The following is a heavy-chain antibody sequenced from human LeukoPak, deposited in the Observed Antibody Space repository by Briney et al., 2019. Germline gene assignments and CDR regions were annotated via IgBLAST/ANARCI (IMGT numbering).Heavy chain of an antibody. CDR3: ARVDWRDSRTRYFDY. Sequence: SQTLSLTCAISGDSVSSNSAAWNWIRQSPSRGLEWLGRTYYRSKWYNDYAISVKSRITINPDTSKNQFSLQLNSVTPEDTAVYCCARVDWRDSRTRYFDYWGQGTLVTVSS. V-gene: IGHV6-1*01. D-gene: IGHD3-22*01. CDR2: TYYRSKWYN. J-gene: IGHJ4*02. CDR1: GDSVSSNSAA.